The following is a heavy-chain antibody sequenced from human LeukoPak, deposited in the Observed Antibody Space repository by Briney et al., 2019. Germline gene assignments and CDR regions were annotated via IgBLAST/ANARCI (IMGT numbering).Heavy chain of an antibody. CDR2: MNPNSGNT. CDR1: GYTFTSYD. CDR3: ARGVYDNYFDY. V-gene: IGHV1-8*03. Sequence: ASVKVSCKASGYTFTSYDINWVRQATGQGLEWMGWMNPNSGNTGYAQKFQGRVTITRNASISTAYMELSRLRSDDTAVYYCARGVYDNYFDYWGQGTLVTVSS. D-gene: IGHD2-8*01. J-gene: IGHJ4*02.